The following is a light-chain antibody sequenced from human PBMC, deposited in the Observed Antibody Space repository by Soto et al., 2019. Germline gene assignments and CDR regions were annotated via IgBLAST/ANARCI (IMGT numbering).Light chain of an antibody. Sequence: EIVLTQSPGTLCLSPGERATLSCRASQSVSSSYLAWYQQKPGQAPRLLIYGASSRATGIPDRFSGSGSEADFTLTISRLEPEDFAVYYCQQYGSSPRTFGQGTKVEIK. J-gene: IGKJ1*01. CDR1: QSVSSSY. CDR2: GAS. CDR3: QQYGSSPRT. V-gene: IGKV3-20*01.